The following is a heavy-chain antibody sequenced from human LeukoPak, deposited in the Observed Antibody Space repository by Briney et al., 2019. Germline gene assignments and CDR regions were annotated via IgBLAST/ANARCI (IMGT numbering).Heavy chain of an antibody. V-gene: IGHV4-34*01. CDR1: GGSFKDNY. Sequence: PSETLSLTCAVYGGSFKDNYWSWIRQPPGKGLEWIGEINHSGTTNYNPSLKSRVTMSLDTSKNQLSLKLNSVTAADTAVYYRAWVPLRFLEPFDNWGQGTLVTVSS. CDR2: INHSGTT. CDR3: AWVPLRFLEPFDN. J-gene: IGHJ4*02. D-gene: IGHD3-3*01.